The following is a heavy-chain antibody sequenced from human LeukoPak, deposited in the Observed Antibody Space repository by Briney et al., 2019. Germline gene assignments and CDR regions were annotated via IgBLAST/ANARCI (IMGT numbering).Heavy chain of an antibody. V-gene: IGHV4-34*01. D-gene: IGHD2-2*02. CDR3: ARVCSSTSCYRSDAFDI. CDR2: INHSGST. Sequence: SETQSLTCAVYGGSFSGYYWSWIRQPPGKGLEWIGEINHSGSTNYNPSLKSRVTISVDTSKNQFSLKLSSVTAADTAVYYCARVCSSTSCYRSDAFDIWGQGTMVTVSS. CDR1: GGSFSGYY. J-gene: IGHJ3*02.